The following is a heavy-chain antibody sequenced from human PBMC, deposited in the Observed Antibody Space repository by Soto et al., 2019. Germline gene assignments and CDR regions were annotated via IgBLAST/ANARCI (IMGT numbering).Heavy chain of an antibody. V-gene: IGHV1-46*01. CDR1: GYTFTSYY. Sequence: ASVKVSCKASGYTFTSYYMHWVRQAPGQGLEWMGIINPSGGSTSYAQKFQGRVTMTRDTSTSTVYMELNSLRAEDTALYYCAKDGAGSWYGSHWGQGTLVTVSS. D-gene: IGHD6-13*01. CDR3: AKDGAGSWYGSH. CDR2: INPSGGST. J-gene: IGHJ4*02.